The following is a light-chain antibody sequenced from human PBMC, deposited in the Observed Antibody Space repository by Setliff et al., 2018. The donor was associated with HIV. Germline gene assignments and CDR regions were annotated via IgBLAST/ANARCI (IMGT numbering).Light chain of an antibody. CDR2: EVS. CDR3: SSYTSSSTPYV. J-gene: IGLJ1*01. Sequence: QSALAQPASVSGSPGQSITISCTGTSSDVGRYNYVSWYQQHPGKAPKVIIYEVSNRPSGVSHRFSGSKSANTASLTISGLQAEDEADYYCSSYTSSSTPYVFGTGTKVTVL. V-gene: IGLV2-14*01. CDR1: SSDVGRYNY.